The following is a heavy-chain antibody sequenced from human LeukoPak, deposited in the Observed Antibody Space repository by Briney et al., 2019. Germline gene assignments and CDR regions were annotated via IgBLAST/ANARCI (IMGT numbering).Heavy chain of an antibody. CDR3: ARDFVVAANYYYYDMDV. Sequence: GGSLRLSCAASGFTFSSYAMHWVRQAPGKGLEWVAVISYDGSNKYYADSVKGRFTISRDNSKNTLYLQMNSLRAEDTAVYYCARDFVVAANYYYYDMDVWGQGTTVTVSS. J-gene: IGHJ6*02. CDR1: GFTFSSYA. V-gene: IGHV3-30*04. CDR2: ISYDGSNK. D-gene: IGHD2-15*01.